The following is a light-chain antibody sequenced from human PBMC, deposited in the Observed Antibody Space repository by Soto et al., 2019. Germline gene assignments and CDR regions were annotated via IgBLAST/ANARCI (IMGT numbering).Light chain of an antibody. Sequence: EIVLTQSPATLSLSPGERATLSCRASQNVANYLDWYQQKPGQAPRLLIYGASTGATGTPARFSGSGSGTEFTLTISGLQSEDFAVYYCQQYNNWPPWTFGQGTKVDIK. CDR2: GAS. CDR3: QQYNNWPPWT. J-gene: IGKJ1*01. V-gene: IGKV3-15*01. CDR1: QNVANY.